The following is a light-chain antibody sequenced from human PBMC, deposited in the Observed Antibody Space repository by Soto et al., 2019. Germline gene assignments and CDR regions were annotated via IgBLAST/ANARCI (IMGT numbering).Light chain of an antibody. J-gene: IGLJ3*02. Sequence: QSVLTQPASVSGSPGQSITISCTGTSSDVGGYNYVSWYQQHPGKAPKLMIYEVSNRPSGVSNRFSGSKSGNTASLTISGLQAEDEAHYYCSSYTSSSTRVFGGGTQLTVL. V-gene: IGLV2-14*01. CDR2: EVS. CDR3: SSYTSSSTRV. CDR1: SSDVGGYNY.